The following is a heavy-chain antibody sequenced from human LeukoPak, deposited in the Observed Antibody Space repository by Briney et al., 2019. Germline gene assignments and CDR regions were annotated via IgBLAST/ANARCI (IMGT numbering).Heavy chain of an antibody. CDR3: ARDSAPGSGWYHYFDY. CDR1: GYSFTSYG. J-gene: IGHJ4*02. CDR2: ISSYNGKT. V-gene: IGHV1-18*01. D-gene: IGHD6-19*01. Sequence: ASVKVSCKASGYSFTSYGISWVRQAPGQGLEWMGWISSYNGKTIYAQKFQGRVTMTTDTSTTTVYMELRSLRSDDTAVYYCARDSAPGSGWYHYFDYWGQGTPVTVSS.